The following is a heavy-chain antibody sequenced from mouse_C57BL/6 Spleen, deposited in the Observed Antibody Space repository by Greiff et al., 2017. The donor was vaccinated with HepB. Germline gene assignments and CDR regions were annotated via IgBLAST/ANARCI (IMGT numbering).Heavy chain of an antibody. D-gene: IGHD2-12*01. CDR1: GFTFSDYG. V-gene: IGHV5-17*01. CDR3: AKMNDVSFNYAMDY. Sequence: EVKLVESGGGLVKPGGSLKLSCAASGFTFSDYGMHWVRQAPEKGLEWVAYISSGSSTIYYADTMKGRFTISRDNAKNTLFLQMTSLRSEDTAMYYCAKMNDVSFNYAMDYWGQGTSVTVSS. J-gene: IGHJ4*01. CDR2: ISSGSSTI.